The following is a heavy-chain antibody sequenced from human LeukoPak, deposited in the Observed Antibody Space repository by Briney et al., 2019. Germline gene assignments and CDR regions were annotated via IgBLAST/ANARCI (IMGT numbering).Heavy chain of an antibody. D-gene: IGHD6-13*01. CDR3: ARHSAHSSTNDAFDM. Sequence: SETLSLTCTVSGGSISSYYWSWIRQPAGKGLEWIGRIYTSGSTNYNPSLKSRVTMSVDTSKNQFSLKLTSVTAADTAVYYCARHSAHSSTNDAFDMWGQGTLVIVSS. CDR1: GGSISSYY. J-gene: IGHJ3*02. V-gene: IGHV4-4*07. CDR2: IYTSGST.